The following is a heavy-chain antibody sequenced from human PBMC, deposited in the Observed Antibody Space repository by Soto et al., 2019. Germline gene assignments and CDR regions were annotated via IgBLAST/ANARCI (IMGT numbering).Heavy chain of an antibody. D-gene: IGHD3-10*01. CDR3: ARDRGSGSFWGYYYYGMDV. Sequence: KASETLSLTCTVSGGSISSYYWSWIRQPAGKGLEWIGRIYTSGSTNYNPSLKSRVTMSVDTSKNQFSLKLSSVTAADTAVYYCARDRGSGSFWGYYYYGMDVWGQGTTVTVSS. V-gene: IGHV4-4*07. J-gene: IGHJ6*02. CDR2: IYTSGST. CDR1: GGSISSYY.